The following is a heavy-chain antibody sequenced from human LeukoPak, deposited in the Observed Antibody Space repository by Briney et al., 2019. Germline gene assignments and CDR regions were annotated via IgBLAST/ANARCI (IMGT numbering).Heavy chain of an antibody. D-gene: IGHD3-3*01. V-gene: IGHV3-21*01. J-gene: IGHJ6*03. CDR1: GFTFSSYS. CDR2: ISSSSSYI. CDR3: ARDRNDFWRGHYYYYYMDV. Sequence: PGGSLRLSCAASGFTFSSYSMNWVRQAPGKGLEWVSSISSSSSYIYYADSVKGRFTISRDNAKNSLYLQMNSLRAEDTAVYYCARDRNDFWRGHYYYYYMDVWGKGTTVTVSS.